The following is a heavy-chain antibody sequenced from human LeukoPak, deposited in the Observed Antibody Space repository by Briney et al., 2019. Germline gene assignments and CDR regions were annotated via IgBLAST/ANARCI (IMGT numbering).Heavy chain of an antibody. D-gene: IGHD3-22*01. Sequence: ASVKVSCKASGYTFTSYGISWVRQAPGQGLEWMGWISAYNGNTNYAQKLQGRVTMTTDTSTSTAYMELSSLRSEDTAVYYCARNHYYDSSGYLVDYMDVWGKGTTVTVSS. V-gene: IGHV1-18*01. CDR2: ISAYNGNT. CDR1: GYTFTSYG. CDR3: ARNHYYDSSGYLVDYMDV. J-gene: IGHJ6*03.